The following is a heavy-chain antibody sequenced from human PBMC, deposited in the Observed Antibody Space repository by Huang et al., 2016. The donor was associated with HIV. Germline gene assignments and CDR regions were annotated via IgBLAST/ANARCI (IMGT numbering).Heavy chain of an antibody. D-gene: IGHD3-9*01. CDR3: ATGFDVFFDF. Sequence: QVQLVQSRAEVKKPGASVKVSCKVCEYTLTELSIHWVRQPPGKGLEWMGGFDPKIGETIDAKTFQGRVTMTEDTSTETAFMELSGLRPEDTAVYYCATGFDVFFDFWGQGTLVTVSS. CDR1: EYTLTELS. J-gene: IGHJ4*02. V-gene: IGHV1-24*01. CDR2: FDPKIGET.